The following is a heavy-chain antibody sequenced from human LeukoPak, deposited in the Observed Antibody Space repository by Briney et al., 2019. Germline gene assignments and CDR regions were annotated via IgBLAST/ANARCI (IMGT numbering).Heavy chain of an antibody. D-gene: IGHD3-10*01. J-gene: IGHJ4*02. CDR2: IYYSGSS. CDR1: SGSISSYY. CDR3: ARTEYYFDH. Sequence: SETLSLTCTVSSGSISSYYWSWIRQAPGKGLEWIGYIYYSGSSNYNPSFKSRVTMSVDTSKKQFSLRVSSVTAADTAVYYCARTEYYFDHWGQGSLVTASS. V-gene: IGHV4-59*01.